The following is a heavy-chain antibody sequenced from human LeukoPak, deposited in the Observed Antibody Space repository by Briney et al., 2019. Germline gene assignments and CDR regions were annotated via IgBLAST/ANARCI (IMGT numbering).Heavy chain of an antibody. Sequence: PGGSLRLSCAASGFTFSSYAMSWVRQAPGKGLEWVSAISNSAVGYYADSVKGRFTISRDNSKNTLDLQMNNLRGEDTAVYYCAKEEIVGAIRVLDYWGQGSLVTVSS. CDR3: AKEEIVGAIRVLDY. D-gene: IGHD1-26*01. J-gene: IGHJ4*02. CDR2: ISNSAVG. V-gene: IGHV3-23*01. CDR1: GFTFSSYA.